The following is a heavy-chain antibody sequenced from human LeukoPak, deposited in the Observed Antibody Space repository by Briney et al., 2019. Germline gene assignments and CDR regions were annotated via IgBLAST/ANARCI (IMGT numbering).Heavy chain of an antibody. D-gene: IGHD3-3*01. J-gene: IGHJ5*02. CDR1: GFTVSSNS. CDR2: LSDGKEIP. Sequence: GGSLRLSCTVSGFTVSSNSMSWVRQAPGKGLEWVSALSDGKEIPYYADSVKGRFTVSRDSSKNTLYLQLSSLRAEDTAVYFCTREHDLWHEGGNWFDAWGQGTLVTVSS. V-gene: IGHV3-23*01. CDR3: TREHDLWHEGGNWFDA.